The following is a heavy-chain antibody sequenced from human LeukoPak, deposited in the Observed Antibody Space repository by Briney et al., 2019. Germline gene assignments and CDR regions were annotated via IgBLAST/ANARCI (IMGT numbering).Heavy chain of an antibody. CDR3: AKDQYYDSSGYDY. CDR2: IYSGGST. Sequence: GGALRLSCAASGFTVSSNYMSWVRQAPGKGLEWVSVIYSGGSTYYADSVEGRFTISRDNSKNTLYLQMNSLRAEDTAVYYCAKDQYYDSSGYDYWGQGTLVTVSS. CDR1: GFTVSSNY. V-gene: IGHV3-53*01. D-gene: IGHD3-22*01. J-gene: IGHJ4*02.